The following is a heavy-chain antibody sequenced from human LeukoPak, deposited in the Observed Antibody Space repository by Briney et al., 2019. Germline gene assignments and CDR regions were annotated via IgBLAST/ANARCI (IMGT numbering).Heavy chain of an antibody. J-gene: IGHJ4*02. V-gene: IGHV3-74*01. CDR1: RFTFSSYW. D-gene: IGHD3-10*01. CDR2: NNTDGSST. Sequence: GGSLRLSCAASRFTFSSYWMHWVRQAPGKGLVWVSRNNTDGSSTSYADSVKGRFTISRDNAKNTLYLQMNSLRAEDTAVYYCARDPLDYYVSGGATDYWGQGTLVTLSS. CDR3: ARDPLDYYVSGGATDY.